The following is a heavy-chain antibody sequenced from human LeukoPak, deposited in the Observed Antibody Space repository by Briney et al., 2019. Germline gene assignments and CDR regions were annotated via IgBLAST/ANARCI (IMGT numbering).Heavy chain of an antibody. J-gene: IGHJ5*02. D-gene: IGHD1-7*01. Sequence: SVKVSCKASGGTFSSYAISWVRQAPGQGLEWMGGTIPIFGTANYAQKFQGRVTITADESTSTAYMELSSLRSEDTAVYYCARVLGWNYVEWFDPWGQGTLVTVSS. V-gene: IGHV1-69*01. CDR3: ARVLGWNYVEWFDP. CDR1: GGTFSSYA. CDR2: TIPIFGTA.